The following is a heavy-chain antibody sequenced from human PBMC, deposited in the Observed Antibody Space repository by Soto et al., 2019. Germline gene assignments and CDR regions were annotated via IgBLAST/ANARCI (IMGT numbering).Heavy chain of an antibody. CDR3: ATDSWVRGSNKWDFDY. J-gene: IGHJ4*01. Sequence: QVQLVQSGAEVKKPGASVKVSCKASGYTFTNHAIYWVRQAPGPRLEWMGWINAGNGNTKYSQTFQGRVTLTRDTSASTAYMELSSLRSEDTAVYYCATDSWVRGSNKWDFDYWGQGTRVTVSS. CDR2: INAGNGNT. CDR1: GYTFTNHA. D-gene: IGHD1-26*01. V-gene: IGHV1-3*01.